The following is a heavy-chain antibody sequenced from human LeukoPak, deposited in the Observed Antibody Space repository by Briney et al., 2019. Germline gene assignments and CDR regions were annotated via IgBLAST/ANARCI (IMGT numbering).Heavy chain of an antibody. Sequence: GGSLRLSCAASGFTFSSYSMNWVRQAPGKGLEWVSYISSSSSTIYYADSVKGRFTISRDNAKNSLYLQMNGLRAEDTAVYYCASLRDFDYWGQGTLVTVSS. CDR2: ISSSSSTI. J-gene: IGHJ4*02. CDR3: ASLRDFDY. V-gene: IGHV3-48*04. CDR1: GFTFSSYS.